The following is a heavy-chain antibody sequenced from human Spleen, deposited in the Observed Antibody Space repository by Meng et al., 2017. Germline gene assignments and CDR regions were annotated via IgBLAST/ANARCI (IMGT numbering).Heavy chain of an antibody. CDR2: IKQDGTKK. Sequence: GESLKISCAASGFTFSSYWMSWVRQAPGKGLEWVANIKQDGTKKYYVDSVKGRFTISRDNAKNSLFLQMNSLRAEDTAVYYCASEDGSYFNWGQGTLVTVSS. V-gene: IGHV3-7*01. CDR1: GFTFSSYW. J-gene: IGHJ4*02. D-gene: IGHD1-26*01. CDR3: ASEDGSYFN.